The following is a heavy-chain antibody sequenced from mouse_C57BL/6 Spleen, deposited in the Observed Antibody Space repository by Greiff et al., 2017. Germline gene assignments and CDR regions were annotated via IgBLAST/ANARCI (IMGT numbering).Heavy chain of an antibody. Sequence: EVHLVESGGGLVKPGGSLKLSCAASGFTFSDYGMHWVRQAPEKGLEWVAYISSGSSTIYYADTVKGRFTISRDNAKNTLFLQMTSLRSEDTAMYYCARPLDGGFAYWGQGTLVTVSA. D-gene: IGHD4-1*01. CDR3: ARPLDGGFAY. CDR2: ISSGSSTI. J-gene: IGHJ3*01. CDR1: GFTFSDYG. V-gene: IGHV5-17*01.